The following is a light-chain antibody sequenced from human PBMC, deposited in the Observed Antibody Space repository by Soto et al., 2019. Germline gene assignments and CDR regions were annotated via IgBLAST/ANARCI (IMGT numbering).Light chain of an antibody. J-gene: IGKJ5*01. V-gene: IGKV3-15*01. Sequence: TRSPAALSLAPGERATLSCGASQSVSSYLAWYQQKPGQAPRLLIYDASTRATGIPARFSGSGSGTEFTLTISSLQSEDFAVYYCQQYNNWPPITFGQGTRLEIK. CDR3: QQYNNWPPIT. CDR1: QSVSSY. CDR2: DAS.